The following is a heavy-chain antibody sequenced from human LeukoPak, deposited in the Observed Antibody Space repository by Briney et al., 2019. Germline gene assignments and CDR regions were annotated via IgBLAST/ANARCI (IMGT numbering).Heavy chain of an antibody. V-gene: IGHV3-7*01. CDR1: GFTFSSYW. CDR2: IKQDGGEK. D-gene: IGHD3-3*01. J-gene: IGHJ4*02. CDR3: ARAVERFLEWLPANYFDY. Sequence: GGSLRLSCAASGFTFSSYWMSWVRQAPGKGLEWVANIKQDGGEKYYVDSVKGRFTISRDNAKNSLYLQMNSLRAEDTAVYYCARAVERFLEWLPANYFDYWGQGTLVTVSS.